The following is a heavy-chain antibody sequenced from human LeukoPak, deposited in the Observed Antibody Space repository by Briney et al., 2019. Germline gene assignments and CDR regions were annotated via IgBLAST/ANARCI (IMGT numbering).Heavy chain of an antibody. CDR3: ARVSMVRGVQSGYYYYGMDV. J-gene: IGHJ6*04. V-gene: IGHV1-69*13. D-gene: IGHD3-10*01. CDR1: GGTFSSYA. CDR2: IIPIFGTA. Sequence: ASGKVSCKASGGTFSSYAISWVRQAPGQGLEWMGGIIPIFGTANYAQKFQGRVTITADESTSTAYMELSSLRSEDTAVYYCARVSMVRGVQSGYYYYGMDVWGKGTTVTVSS.